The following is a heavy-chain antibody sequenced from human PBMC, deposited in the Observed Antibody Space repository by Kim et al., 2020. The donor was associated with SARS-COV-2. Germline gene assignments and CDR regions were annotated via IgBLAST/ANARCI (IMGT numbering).Heavy chain of an antibody. D-gene: IGHD6-13*01. CDR3: ARDLGAGTY. V-gene: IGHV4-39*06. CDR2: GST. Sequence: GSTYVNPSLKSRVTISVDTSKNQFALKQSSVTAADTAVYYCARDLGAGTYWGQGTLVTVSS. J-gene: IGHJ4*02.